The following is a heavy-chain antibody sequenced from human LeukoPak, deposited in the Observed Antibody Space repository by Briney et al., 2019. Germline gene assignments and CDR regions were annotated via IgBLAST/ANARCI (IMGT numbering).Heavy chain of an antibody. D-gene: IGHD3-22*01. CDR1: GSSIRSYH. V-gene: IGHV4-59*01. Sequence: PSETLSLTCTVSGSSIRSYHWSWIRQPPGKRLEWIGYIYDSGSTNYNPSLKSRVTISVDTSKNQFSLKLSSVTAADTAVYYCARATILNYDSSGYVYYFDYWGQGTLVTVSS. J-gene: IGHJ4*02. CDR2: IYDSGST. CDR3: ARATILNYDSSGYVYYFDY.